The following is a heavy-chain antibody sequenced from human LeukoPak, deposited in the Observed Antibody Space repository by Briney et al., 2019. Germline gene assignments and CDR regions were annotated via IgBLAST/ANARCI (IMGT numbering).Heavy chain of an antibody. Sequence: GSSVKVSCKASGGTFSSYAISWVRQAPGQGLEWMGWINPNSGGTNYAQKFQGRVTITADESTSTAYMELSSLRSEDTAVYYCARAKKRWLRSDAFDIWGQGTMVTVSS. V-gene: IGHV1-69*01. CDR2: INPNSGGT. CDR3: ARAKKRWLRSDAFDI. CDR1: GGTFSSYA. D-gene: IGHD5-24*01. J-gene: IGHJ3*02.